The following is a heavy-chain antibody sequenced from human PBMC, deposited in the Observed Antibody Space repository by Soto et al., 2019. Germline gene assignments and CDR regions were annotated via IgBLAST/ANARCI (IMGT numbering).Heavy chain of an antibody. J-gene: IGHJ4*02. V-gene: IGHV3-33*01. D-gene: IGHD2-2*01. CDR3: ATHCSSASCPS. CDR1: GFTFNNYG. Sequence: GGSLRLSCAPSGFTFNNYGLHWVRQAPGKGLEWMAVIWYDGSKKYYADSVKGRFTISRDNSKNTLYLQMDSLRAEDTAVYYCATHCSSASCPSWGQGTLVTVSS. CDR2: IWYDGSKK.